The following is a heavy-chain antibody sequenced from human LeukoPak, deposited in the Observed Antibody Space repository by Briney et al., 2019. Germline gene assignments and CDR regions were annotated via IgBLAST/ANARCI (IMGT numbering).Heavy chain of an antibody. CDR1: GFTFGSYG. Sequence: PGGSLRLSCAASGFTFGSYGMHWVRQAPGKGLEWISYISSRGTSIYYADSVKGRFSISRDNANNSLSLQMNSLRVEDTAVYYCATLRWGSGRYAGDYWGQGILVTVSS. D-gene: IGHD6-19*01. CDR2: ISSRGTSI. J-gene: IGHJ4*02. CDR3: ATLRWGSGRYAGDY. V-gene: IGHV3-48*03.